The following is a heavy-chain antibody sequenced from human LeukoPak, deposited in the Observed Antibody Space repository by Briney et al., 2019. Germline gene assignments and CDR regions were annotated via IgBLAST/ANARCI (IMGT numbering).Heavy chain of an antibody. J-gene: IGHJ6*02. Sequence: ASVKVSCKASGYTFTSYGISWVRQAPGQGLEWMGWISTYNGHTNYARKVQGRVTMTTDTSTSTAYMELRSLRSDDTAVYYCARYYGDYPGYYGMDVWGQGTTVTVSS. D-gene: IGHD4-17*01. CDR1: GYTFTSYG. CDR3: ARYYGDYPGYYGMDV. V-gene: IGHV1-18*01. CDR2: ISTYNGHT.